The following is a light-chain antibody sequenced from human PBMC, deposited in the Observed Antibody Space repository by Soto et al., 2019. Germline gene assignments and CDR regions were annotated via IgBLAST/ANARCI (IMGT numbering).Light chain of an antibody. V-gene: IGLV1-44*01. CDR2: SNN. J-gene: IGLJ1*01. Sequence: QSVLTQPPSASGTPGQRVTISCSGSSSNIGTNTVNWYQQLPGTAPKHLIYSNNQRPSGVPERFSGSKSGTSASLAISGLQSEDEADYYCDAWDASVNGTNYVFGTGTKLTVL. CDR3: DAWDASVNGTNYV. CDR1: SSNIGTNT.